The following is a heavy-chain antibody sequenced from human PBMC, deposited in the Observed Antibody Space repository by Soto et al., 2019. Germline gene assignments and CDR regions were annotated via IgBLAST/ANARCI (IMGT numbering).Heavy chain of an antibody. D-gene: IGHD2-15*01. J-gene: IGHJ6*02. CDR3: ARGVAGYYAMDV. CDR2: INSDGSTT. Sequence: EVQLVESGGDLVQPGGSLRLSCAASGFTFSSYWIHWVRQAPGKGLVWVSRINSDGSTTNYADSAKGRFTISRDNAKNTLYLQRNSLRAEETAVYYCARGVAGYYAMDVWGQGTTVTVSS. V-gene: IGHV3-74*01. CDR1: GFTFSSYW.